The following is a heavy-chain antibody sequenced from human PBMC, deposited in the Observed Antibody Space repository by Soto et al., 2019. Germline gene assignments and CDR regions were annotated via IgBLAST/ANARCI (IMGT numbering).Heavy chain of an antibody. CDR2: INHSGST. D-gene: IGHD6-13*01. J-gene: IGHJ3*02. V-gene: IGHV4-34*01. CDR3: ARDSRIAAAGTSNRGAFDI. Sequence: SETLSLTCAVYGGSFSGYYWSWIRQPPGKGLEWIGEINHSGSTNYNPSLKSRVTISVDTSKNQFSLKLSSVTAADTAVYYCARDSRIAAAGTSNRGAFDIWGQGTMVTVSS. CDR1: GGSFSGYY.